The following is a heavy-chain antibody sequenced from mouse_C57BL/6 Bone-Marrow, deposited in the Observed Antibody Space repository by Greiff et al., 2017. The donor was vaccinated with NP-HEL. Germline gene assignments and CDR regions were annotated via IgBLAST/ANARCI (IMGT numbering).Heavy chain of an antibody. CDR1: GFTFSDYG. D-gene: IGHD2-3*01. J-gene: IGHJ3*01. V-gene: IGHV5-17*01. CDR2: ISSGSSTI. CDR3: ARPYDTSWFAY. Sequence: EVKLQESGGGLVKPGGSLKLSCAASGFTFSDYGMHWVRQAPEKGLEWVAYISSGSSTIYYADTVKGRFTISRDNAKNTLFLQMTSLRSEDTAMYYCARPYDTSWFAYWGQGTLVTVSA.